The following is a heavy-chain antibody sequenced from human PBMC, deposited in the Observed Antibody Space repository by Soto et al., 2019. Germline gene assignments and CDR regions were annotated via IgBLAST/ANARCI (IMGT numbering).Heavy chain of an antibody. V-gene: IGHV1-46*01. CDR3: ARDHTRITMIVVVPPSWGMDV. Sequence: GASVKVSCKASGYTFTSYDMHWVRQAPGQGLEWMGIINPSGGSTSYAQKFQGRVTMTRDTSTSTVCMELSSLRSEDTAVYYRARDHTRITMIVVVPPSWGMDVWGQGTTVTVSS. CDR2: INPSGGST. J-gene: IGHJ6*02. D-gene: IGHD3-22*01. CDR1: GYTFTSYD.